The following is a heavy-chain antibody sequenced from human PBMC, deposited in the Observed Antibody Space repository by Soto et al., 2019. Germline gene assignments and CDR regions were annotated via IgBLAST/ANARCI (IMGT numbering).Heavy chain of an antibody. CDR3: ERDWAGYYYEGSGYSLDY. J-gene: IGHJ4*02. V-gene: IGHV3-30-3*01. CDR2: ISYEGTIK. CDR1: GFTFSYYA. D-gene: IGHD3-22*01. Sequence: QVQLVESGGGVVQPGRSLRLSCATSGFTFSYYAMHWVRQAPGKGLEWVAVISYEGTIKHYTDSVKGRFTISRDISNNTKYMQMNSLRDEDTAVYSCERDWAGYYYEGSGYSLDYWGQGTLDNVSS.